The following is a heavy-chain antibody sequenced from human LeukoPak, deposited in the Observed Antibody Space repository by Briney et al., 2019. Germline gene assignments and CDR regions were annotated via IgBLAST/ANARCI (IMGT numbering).Heavy chain of an antibody. V-gene: IGHV3-30*18. J-gene: IGHJ4*02. CDR3: AKALLRVTMIVAY. Sequence: GGSLRLSGAASGFTFSGYGMHWVRQAPGKGRDGGAVISYDGSNKYYADSVKGRFTISRDNSKNTLYLQMNSLRAEDTAVYYCAKALLRVTMIVAYWGQGTLVTVSS. D-gene: IGHD3-22*01. CDR1: GFTFSGYG. CDR2: ISYDGSNK.